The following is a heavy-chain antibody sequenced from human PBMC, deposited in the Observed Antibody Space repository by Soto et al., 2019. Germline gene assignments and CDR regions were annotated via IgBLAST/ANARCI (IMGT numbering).Heavy chain of an antibody. CDR2: IIPILGIA. CDR3: ARTTGGIPDY. V-gene: IGHV1-69*02. J-gene: IGHJ4*02. Sequence: QVQLVQSGAEVKKPGSSVKVSCNASGGTFSSYTISWVRQAPGQGLEWMGRIIPILGIANYAQKFQGRVTITADKSTSTAYMELSSLRSEDTAVYYCARTTGGIPDYWGQGTLVTVSS. D-gene: IGHD3-16*01. CDR1: GGTFSSYT.